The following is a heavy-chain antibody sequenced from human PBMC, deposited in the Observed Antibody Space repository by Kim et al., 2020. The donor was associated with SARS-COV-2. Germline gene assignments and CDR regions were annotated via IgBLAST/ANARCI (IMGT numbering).Heavy chain of an antibody. CDR3: ARHVSSSWLFDY. Sequence: NHNPSLTRRVTISVDTSKNQSSLKRRSVTTADTAVYYCARHVSSSWLFDYWGQGILVTVSS. D-gene: IGHD6-13*01. V-gene: IGHV4-59*08. J-gene: IGHJ4*02.